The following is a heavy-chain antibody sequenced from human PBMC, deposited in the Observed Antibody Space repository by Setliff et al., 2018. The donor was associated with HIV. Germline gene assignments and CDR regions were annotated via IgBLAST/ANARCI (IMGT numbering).Heavy chain of an antibody. CDR1: GYSFTSYW. V-gene: IGHV5-51*01. D-gene: IGHD6-25*01. J-gene: IGHJ4*02. Sequence: PGESLKISCKGSGYSFTSYWIGWVRQMPGKGLEWMGIIYPGDSDTRYSPSFRGQVTISADKSTTTAYLDWASLKASDTAMYYCVRYIGAAAGYIDHWGQGTLVTVSS. CDR2: IYPGDSDT. CDR3: VRYIGAAAGYIDH.